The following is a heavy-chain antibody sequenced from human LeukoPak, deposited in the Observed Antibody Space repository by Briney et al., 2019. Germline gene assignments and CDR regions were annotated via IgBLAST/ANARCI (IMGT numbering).Heavy chain of an antibody. J-gene: IGHJ4*02. CDR3: ARSAAAGRIVATFGY. D-gene: IGHD5-12*01. CDR1: GFTLSSYA. CDR2: ISYDGSKK. Sequence: GRSLRLSCAASGFTLSSYAMHWVRQAPGKGLEWVAIISYDGSKKYYADSVKGRFTISRDNSKNTLYLQINSLRADDTAVYYCARSAAAGRIVATFGYWGQGTLVIVSS. V-gene: IGHV3-30*04.